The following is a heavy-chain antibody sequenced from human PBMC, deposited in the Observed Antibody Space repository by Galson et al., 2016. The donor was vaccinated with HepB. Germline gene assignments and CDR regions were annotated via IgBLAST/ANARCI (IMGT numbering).Heavy chain of an antibody. CDR1: GFRFSSYA. Sequence: SLRLSCAASGFRFSSYAMHWVRQAPGKGLEWVAMISSDGSDEYYADSVKGRFSISRDNSKDTLFLQMNSLRAEDTALYYCAKDAGSSVSYYYFDYWGQGTLVTASS. V-gene: IGHV3-30*18. CDR2: ISSDGSDE. D-gene: IGHD2-2*01. CDR3: AKDAGSSVSYYYFDY. J-gene: IGHJ4*02.